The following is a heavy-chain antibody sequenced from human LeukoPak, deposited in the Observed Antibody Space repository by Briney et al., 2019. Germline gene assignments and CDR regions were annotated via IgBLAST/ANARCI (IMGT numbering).Heavy chain of an antibody. CDR1: GFTVRSNY. D-gene: IGHD4-17*01. J-gene: IGHJ4*02. CDR2: ISGSSSYI. V-gene: IGHV3-21*06. Sequence: GGSLRLSCAASGFTVRSNYMSWFRQAPGKGLEWVSSISGSSSYIYYADSVKGRFTISRDNGKNSVYLQMNSLRPEDTAVYDCASRDHGDYEVYWGQGTLVTVSS. CDR3: ASRDHGDYEVY.